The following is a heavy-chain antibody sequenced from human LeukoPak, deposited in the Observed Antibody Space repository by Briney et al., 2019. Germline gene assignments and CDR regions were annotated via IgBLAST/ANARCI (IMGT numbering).Heavy chain of an antibody. CDR2: INANSGGT. J-gene: IGHJ4*02. CDR1: GYTFTGYY. D-gene: IGHD1-7*01. V-gene: IGHV1-2*02. Sequence: ASVKVSCKASGYTFTGYYMHWVRQAPGQGLEWMGWINANSGGTNYAQKFQGRVTMTWDTSITTVYMELSRLGTDDTAVYYCTRDNGNFNVDYWGQGTLVTVSS. CDR3: TRDNGNFNVDY.